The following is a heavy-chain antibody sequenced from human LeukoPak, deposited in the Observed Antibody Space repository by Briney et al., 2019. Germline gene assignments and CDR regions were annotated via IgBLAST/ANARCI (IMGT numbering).Heavy chain of an antibody. Sequence: PSETLSLTCTVSSGSISPYHWSWIRQPPGKGLEWIGSIYYSGSTYYSPSLKRRVTISVDTSKNQFSLKLSSVTAADTAVYYCARQRTYYYDSSAYYGGEYYFDYWGQGTLVTVSS. CDR2: IYYSGST. J-gene: IGHJ4*02. CDR3: ARQRTYYYDSSAYYGGEYYFDY. V-gene: IGHV4-59*05. D-gene: IGHD3-22*01. CDR1: SGSISPYH.